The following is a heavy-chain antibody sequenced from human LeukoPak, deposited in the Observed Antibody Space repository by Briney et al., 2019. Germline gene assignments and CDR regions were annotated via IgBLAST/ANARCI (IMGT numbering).Heavy chain of an antibody. Sequence: GGSLRLSCAASGFTFSSYGMHWVRQAPGKGLEWVAVIWYDGSNKYYADSVKGRFTISRDNSKNTLYLQMNSLRAEDTAVYYCARDPMVQGLPVNWFDPWGQGTLVTVSS. CDR1: GFTFSSYG. J-gene: IGHJ5*02. CDR2: IWYDGSNK. D-gene: IGHD3-10*01. CDR3: ARDPMVQGLPVNWFDP. V-gene: IGHV3-33*01.